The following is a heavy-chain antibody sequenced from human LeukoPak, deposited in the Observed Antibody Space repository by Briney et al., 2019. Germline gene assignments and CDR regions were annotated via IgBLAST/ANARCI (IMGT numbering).Heavy chain of an antibody. CDR1: GFTFSDYY. D-gene: IGHD3-22*01. CDR3: TREYYYDSSGYYY. V-gene: IGHV3-11*01. CDR2: ISSSGSTI. J-gene: IGHJ4*02. Sequence: GGSLRLSCAASGFTFSDYYMSWIRQAPGKGLEWVSYISSSGSTIYCADSVKGRFTISRDNAKNSLYLQMNSLRAEDTAVYYCTREYYYDSSGYYYWGQGTLVTVSS.